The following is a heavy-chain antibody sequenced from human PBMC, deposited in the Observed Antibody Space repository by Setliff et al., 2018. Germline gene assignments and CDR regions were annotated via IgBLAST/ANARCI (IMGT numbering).Heavy chain of an antibody. J-gene: IGHJ3*01. CDR2: ISSYNDVT. Sequence: ASVKVSCKTSGYSFSDSAVNWVRQAPGQGLEWVGWISSYNDVTSYAQRFQGRVTLTTDTSTSAAYMELRTLRSDDTAVYYCAISTLSICSGGSCPNAFDVWGQGTMVTVSS. CDR3: AISTLSICSGGSCPNAFDV. D-gene: IGHD2-15*01. V-gene: IGHV1-18*01. CDR1: GYSFSDSA.